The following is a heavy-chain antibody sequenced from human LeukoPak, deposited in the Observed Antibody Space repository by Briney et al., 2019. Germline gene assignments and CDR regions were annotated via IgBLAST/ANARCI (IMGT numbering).Heavy chain of an antibody. CDR2: INHSGST. D-gene: IGHD6-6*01. V-gene: IGHV4-34*01. CDR3: ARVLRDRERVSRIAARPSPYYFDY. J-gene: IGHJ4*02. CDR1: GGSFSGYY. Sequence: PSETLSLTCAVYGGSFSGYYWSWIRQPPGKGLEWIGEINHSGSTNYNPSLKSRVTISVDTSKNQFSLELSSVTAADTAVYYCARVLRDRERVSRIAARPSPYYFDYWGQGTLVTVSS.